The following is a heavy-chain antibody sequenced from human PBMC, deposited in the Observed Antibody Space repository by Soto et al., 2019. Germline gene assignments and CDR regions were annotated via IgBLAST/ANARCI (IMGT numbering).Heavy chain of an antibody. CDR1: GVSSNSGGYY. V-gene: IGHV4-31*03. CDR2: IFSSGGT. J-gene: IGHJ4*02. D-gene: IGHD6-13*01. Sequence: QVQLQESGPGLVKPSQTRSLICTVSGVSSNSGGYYWNWIRHNSGKALECIGYIFSSGGTYYNPFLRSRVTIAADTSENQFSLNLSSVTAADTAVYFCARGYRQSGYSSSWVFDYWGQGTLVNVSS. CDR3: ARGYRQSGYSSSWVFDY.